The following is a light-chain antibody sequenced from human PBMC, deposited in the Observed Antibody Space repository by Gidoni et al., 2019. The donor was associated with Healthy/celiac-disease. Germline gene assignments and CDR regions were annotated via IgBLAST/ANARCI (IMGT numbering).Light chain of an antibody. Sequence: EIVMTQSPATLSVSPEERATLSCRASQSVNSNLAWYQQKPGQAPRLLIYGASTRATGIPARFSGSGSGTEFTLTISSLQSEDFAVYYCQQYNNWPLTFGGGTKVEIK. V-gene: IGKV3-15*01. CDR1: QSVNSN. CDR2: GAS. CDR3: QQYNNWPLT. J-gene: IGKJ4*01.